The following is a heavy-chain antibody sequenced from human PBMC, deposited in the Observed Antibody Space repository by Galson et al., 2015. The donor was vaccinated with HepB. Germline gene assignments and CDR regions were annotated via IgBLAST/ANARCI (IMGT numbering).Heavy chain of an antibody. CDR3: ARMNEYCSGGSCYWGYYFDY. J-gene: IGHJ4*02. Sequence: LSLTCTVSGGSISSYYWSWIRQPPGKGLEWIGYIYYSGSTNYNPSLKSRVTISVDTSKNQFSLKLSSVTAADTAVYYCARMNEYCSGGSCYWGYYFDYWGQGTLVTVSS. CDR1: GGSISSYY. D-gene: IGHD2-15*01. CDR2: IYYSGST. V-gene: IGHV4-59*01.